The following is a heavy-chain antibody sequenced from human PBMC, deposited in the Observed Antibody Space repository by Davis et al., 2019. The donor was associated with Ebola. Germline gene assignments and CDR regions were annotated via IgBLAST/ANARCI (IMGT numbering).Heavy chain of an antibody. D-gene: IGHD6-6*01. CDR3: ARDRSIAAREGYYYYYGMDV. CDR2: IYYSGST. Sequence: GSLRLSCTVSGGSISSYYWSWIRQPPGKGLEWIGYIYYSGSTNYNPSLKSRVTISVDTSKNQFSLKLSSVTAADTAVYYCARDRSIAAREGYYYYYGMDVWGQGTTVTVSS. V-gene: IGHV4-59*01. J-gene: IGHJ6*02. CDR1: GGSISSYY.